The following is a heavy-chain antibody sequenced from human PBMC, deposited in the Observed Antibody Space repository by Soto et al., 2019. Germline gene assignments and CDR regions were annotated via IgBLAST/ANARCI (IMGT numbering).Heavy chain of an antibody. Sequence: GGSLRLSCAASGFTFSSYWMSWVRQAPGKGLEWVANIKQDGSEKYYVDSVKGLFTISRDIAKNSLYLQMNSLRAEDTAVYYCARIRSITMIVVVPGVFDIWGQGTMVTVSS. D-gene: IGHD3-22*01. J-gene: IGHJ3*02. V-gene: IGHV3-7*03. CDR1: GFTFSSYW. CDR2: IKQDGSEK. CDR3: ARIRSITMIVVVPGVFDI.